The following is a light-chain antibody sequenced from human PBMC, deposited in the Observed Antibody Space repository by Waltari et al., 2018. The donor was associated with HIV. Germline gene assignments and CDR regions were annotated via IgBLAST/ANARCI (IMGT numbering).Light chain of an antibody. V-gene: IGLV3-1*01. J-gene: IGLJ2*01. CDR3: QAWGSSTSGV. CDR2: QDN. CDR1: ELGDKY. Sequence: SYEVTQPPSVAVSPGQTASITCSGYELGDKYTCWYQQKPGQSPLLVIYQDNKRPSGIPERFSASNSGHTATLTISGTLPMDEADYYCQAWGSSTSGVFGRGTRLTVL.